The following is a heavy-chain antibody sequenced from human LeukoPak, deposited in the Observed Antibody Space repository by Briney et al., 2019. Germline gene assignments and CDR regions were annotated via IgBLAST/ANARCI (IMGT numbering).Heavy chain of an antibody. D-gene: IGHD4-17*01. CDR2: ISSSGGST. CDR3: AKTYGDYTFDY. Sequence: GGSLRLSCAASGFTFSSYAMSWVRQPPGKGLEWVSAISSSGGSTYYADSVKSRFTISRDNSNNALYLQMNSLRAEDTAVYYCAKTYGDYTFDYWGQGTLVTVSS. V-gene: IGHV3-23*01. CDR1: GFTFSSYA. J-gene: IGHJ4*02.